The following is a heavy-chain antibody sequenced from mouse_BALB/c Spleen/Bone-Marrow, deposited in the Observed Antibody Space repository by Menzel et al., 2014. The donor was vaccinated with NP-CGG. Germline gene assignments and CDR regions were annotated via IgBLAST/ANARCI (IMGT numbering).Heavy chain of an antibody. CDR2: IRNKAKGYIT. CDR3: ARDENVGIYWYFDV. J-gene: IGHJ1*01. CDR1: GFTFTDYY. Sequence: EVKLMESGGGSVQPGGSLRLSCATSGFTFTDYYMSWVRQPPGKALEWLGFIRNKAKGYITEYSASVKGRFTISRDNSQRILYLQMNTLRAEDSATYYCARDENVGIYWYFDVWGAGTTVIVSS. V-gene: IGHV7-3*02.